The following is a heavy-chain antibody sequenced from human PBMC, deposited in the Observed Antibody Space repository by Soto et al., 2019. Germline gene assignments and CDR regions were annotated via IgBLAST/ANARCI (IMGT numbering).Heavy chain of an antibody. CDR1: GGTFSSYA. CDR2: IIPIFGTA. D-gene: IGHD3-22*01. Sequence: ASVKVSCKASGGTFSSYAISWVRQAPGQGLEWMGGIIPIFGTANYAQKFQGRVTITADESTSTAYMELSSLRSEDTAVYYCASVNSSGYYRGSYWFDPWGQGTLVTVSS. J-gene: IGHJ5*02. V-gene: IGHV1-69*13. CDR3: ASVNSSGYYRGSYWFDP.